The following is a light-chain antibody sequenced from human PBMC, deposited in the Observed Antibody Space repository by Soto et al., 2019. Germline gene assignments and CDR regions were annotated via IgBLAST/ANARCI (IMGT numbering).Light chain of an antibody. CDR3: LSFARSTVSLV. Sequence: QSVLTQPASVSGSPGQSITMSCTGTASDIGSYDLVSWYQQHPGKAPKLIIFEVSQRPSGVSGRFSGSKSGTTASLTISGLQAEDEAHYYCLSFARSTVSLVFGGGTKLTVL. V-gene: IGLV2-23*02. CDR2: EVS. CDR1: ASDIGSYDL. J-gene: IGLJ3*02.